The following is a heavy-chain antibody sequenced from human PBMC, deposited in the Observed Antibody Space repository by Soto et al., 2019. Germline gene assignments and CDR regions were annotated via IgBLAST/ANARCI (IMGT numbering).Heavy chain of an antibody. CDR1: GYTFTSNG. CDR2: ISADNGDT. D-gene: IGHD1-26*01. V-gene: IGHV1-18*01. J-gene: IGHJ4*02. Sequence: ASVKVSCKASGYTFTSNGFSWVRQAPGQGLEWMGLISADNGDTNYAQKVQGRVTVTTDTSTSTAYMELRSLRTDETAGYWSWTGRLDYVDYWGQGTLVTVSS. CDR3: WTGRLDYVDY.